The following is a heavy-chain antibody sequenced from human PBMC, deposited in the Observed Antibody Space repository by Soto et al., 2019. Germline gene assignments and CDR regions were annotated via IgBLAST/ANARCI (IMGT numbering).Heavy chain of an antibody. CDR2: ISYDGSNK. Sequence: GGSLRLSCAASGFTFSSYAMHWVRQAPGKGLEWVAVISYDGSNKYYADSVKGRFTISRDNSKNTLYLQMNSLRAEDTAVYYCARDTGATTDYYYGMDVWGQGTTVTVSS. CDR1: GFTFSSYA. J-gene: IGHJ6*02. CDR3: ARDTGATTDYYYGMDV. D-gene: IGHD1-26*01. V-gene: IGHV3-30-3*01.